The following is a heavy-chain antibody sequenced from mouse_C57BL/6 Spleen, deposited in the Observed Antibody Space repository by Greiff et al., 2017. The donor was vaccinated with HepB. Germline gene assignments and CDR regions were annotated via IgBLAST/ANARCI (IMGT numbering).Heavy chain of an antibody. CDR3: TRWGMGYD. CDR1: GYTFTDYE. D-gene: IGHD2-14*01. Sequence: VQLQQSGAELVRPGASVTLSCKASGYTFTDYEMHWVKQTPVHGLEWIGAIDPETGGTAYNQKFKGKAILTADKSSSTAYMELRSLTSEDSAVYYCTRWGMGYDWGQGTSVTVSS. V-gene: IGHV1-15*01. J-gene: IGHJ4*01. CDR2: IDPETGGT.